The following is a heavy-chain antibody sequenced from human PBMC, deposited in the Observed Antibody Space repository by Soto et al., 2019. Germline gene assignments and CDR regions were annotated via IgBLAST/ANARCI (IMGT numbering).Heavy chain of an antibody. CDR3: VGCVVLCDGGRCYWAPLDV. CDR1: GFTVSSKY. J-gene: IGHJ6*04. D-gene: IGHD2-15*01. V-gene: IGHV3-66*01. Sequence: GGSLRLSCAASGFTVSSKYMSWVRQAPGKGLEWVSLIQSGGPTYYADSVKGRFTISRDTSENTVHLQMDSLRAEDTGVYYCVGCVVLCDGGRCYWAPLDVGGKGTTVTVSS. CDR2: IQSGGPT.